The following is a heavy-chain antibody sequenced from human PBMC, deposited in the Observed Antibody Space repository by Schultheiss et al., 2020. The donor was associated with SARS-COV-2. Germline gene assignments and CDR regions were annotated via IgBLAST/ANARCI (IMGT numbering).Heavy chain of an antibody. D-gene: IGHD1-26*01. V-gene: IGHV4-4*07. CDR3: ARDGGRVGSYTNWFDP. CDR2: IYTSGST. Sequence: SETLSLTCTVSGGSISSYYCSWIRLPAGKGLEWIGRIYTSGSTNYNPSLKSRVTMSVDTSKNQFSLKLSSVTAADTAVYYCARDGGRVGSYTNWFDPWGQGTLVTVSS. J-gene: IGHJ5*02. CDR1: GGSISSYY.